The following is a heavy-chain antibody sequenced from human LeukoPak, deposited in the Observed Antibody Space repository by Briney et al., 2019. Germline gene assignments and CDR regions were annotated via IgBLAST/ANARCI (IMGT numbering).Heavy chain of an antibody. CDR2: IRYDGSNK. V-gene: IGHV3-30*02. CDR3: ASGITAPGRSRGFDY. CDR1: GFTFSSYG. D-gene: IGHD6-13*01. J-gene: IGHJ4*02. Sequence: GGSLRLSCAASGFTFSSYGMHWVRQAPGKGLEWVAFIRYDGSNKYYADSVKGRFAISRDNSKNTLYLQMNSLRAEDTVVYFCASGITAPGRSRGFDYWGQGTLVTVSS.